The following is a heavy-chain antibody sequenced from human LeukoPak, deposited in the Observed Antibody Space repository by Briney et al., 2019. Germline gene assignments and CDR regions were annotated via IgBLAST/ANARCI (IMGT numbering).Heavy chain of an antibody. CDR3: ARDSCSGGSCYGLDY. D-gene: IGHD2-15*01. CDR1: GFTFSSYW. J-gene: IGHJ4*02. CDR2: IKQDGSEK. V-gene: IGHV3-7*01. Sequence: PGGSLRLSCAASGFTFSSYWMSWVRQAPGKGLEWVANIKQDGSEKYYVDSVKGRFTISRDNAKNSLYLQMNSLRAEDTAVYYCARDSCSGGSCYGLDYWGQGTLVTVSS.